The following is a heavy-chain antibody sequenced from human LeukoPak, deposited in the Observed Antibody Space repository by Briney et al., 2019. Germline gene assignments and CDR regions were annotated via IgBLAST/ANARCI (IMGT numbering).Heavy chain of an antibody. Sequence: PGRSLRLSCVASGFTFSSYGMHWVRQAPGKGLEWVAVIWYDGSNKYYADSVKGRFTISRDNSKNTLYLQMNSLRAEDTAVYYCAKDRGNGPFDYWGQGTLVTVSS. CDR2: IWYDGSNK. CDR3: AKDRGNGPFDY. V-gene: IGHV3-33*06. CDR1: GFTFSSYG. D-gene: IGHD1-1*01. J-gene: IGHJ4*02.